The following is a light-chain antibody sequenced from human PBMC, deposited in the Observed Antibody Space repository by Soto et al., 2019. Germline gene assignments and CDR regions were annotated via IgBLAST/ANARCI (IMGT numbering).Light chain of an antibody. CDR3: SSYTSSSTRV. CDR1: SSDVGAYDY. CDR2: EVS. V-gene: IGLV2-14*03. Sequence: SCTGTSSDVGAYDYVSWYQQHPDKAPKLMIYEVSNRPSGVSNRFSGSKSVNTATLTISGLQADDEADYYCSSYTSSSTRVFGTGTKVTVL. J-gene: IGLJ1*01.